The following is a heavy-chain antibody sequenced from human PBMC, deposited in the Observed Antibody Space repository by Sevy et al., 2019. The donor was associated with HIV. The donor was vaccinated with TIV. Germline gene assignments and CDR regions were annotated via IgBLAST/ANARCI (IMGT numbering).Heavy chain of an antibody. J-gene: IGHJ5*02. CDR2: ISSSGYI. CDR3: ARDEFGDHDFDP. D-gene: IGHD4-17*01. Sequence: GGSLRLSCVASGFPFSRHSMNWVRQAPGKGLEWVSSISSSGYIYSPDSLKGRFTISRDNAKNSVYLQMNSLRPEDTAVYYCARDEFGDHDFDPWGQGTLVTVSS. CDR1: GFPFSRHS. V-gene: IGHV3-21*01.